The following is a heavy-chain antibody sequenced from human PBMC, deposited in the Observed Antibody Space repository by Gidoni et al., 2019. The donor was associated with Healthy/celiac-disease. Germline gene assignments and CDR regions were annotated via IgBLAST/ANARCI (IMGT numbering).Heavy chain of an antibody. CDR2: ISSSSSTI. CDR1: GFTFSSYS. D-gene: IGHD3-10*01. CDR3: ARDFSYGSGSYYSDYYYGMDV. J-gene: IGHJ6*02. Sequence: EVQLVESGGGLVQPGGSLRLSCAASGFTFSSYSMNWVRQAPGKGLEWVSYISSSSSTIYYADSVKGRFTISRDNAKNSLYLQMNSLRDEDTAVYYCARDFSYGSGSYYSDYYYGMDVWGQGTTVTVSS. V-gene: IGHV3-48*02.